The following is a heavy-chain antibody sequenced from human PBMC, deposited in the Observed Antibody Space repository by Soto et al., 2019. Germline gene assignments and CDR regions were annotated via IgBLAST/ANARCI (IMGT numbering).Heavy chain of an antibody. CDR2: IHDRGST. CDR3: ARLYYDGNGYYWFDS. Sequence: QLQLQESSPGLVKPSETLSLSCSVSGGSISSNNYYWGWIRQPPGQGLEWIGSIHDRGSTYDSTSLKSRVSMSIDTSTNQFYLKLSTVAAADTAVDYGARLYYDGNGYYWFDSWGQGTLVTVSS. J-gene: IGHJ5*01. V-gene: IGHV4-39*01. CDR1: GGSISSNNYY. D-gene: IGHD3-22*01.